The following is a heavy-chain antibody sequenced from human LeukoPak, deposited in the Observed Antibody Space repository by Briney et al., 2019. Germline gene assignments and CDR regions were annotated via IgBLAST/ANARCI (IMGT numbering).Heavy chain of an antibody. V-gene: IGHV1-2*02. J-gene: IGHJ3*02. CDR2: INPNSGGT. CDR3: ASVYQTDAFDI. D-gene: IGHD6-13*01. CDR1: GYTFTGYY. Sequence: ASVKVSCKASGYTFTGYYMHWVRQAPGQGLEWMGWINPNSGGTNYAQKFQGRVTMTRDTSISTVYMELSSLRSEDTAVYYCASVYQTDAFDIWGQGTMVTVSS.